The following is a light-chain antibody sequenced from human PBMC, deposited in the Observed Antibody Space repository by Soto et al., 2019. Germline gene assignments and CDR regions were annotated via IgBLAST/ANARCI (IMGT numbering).Light chain of an antibody. J-gene: IGKJ1*01. CDR3: QSSNSYRT. Sequence: DIQVTQSPSTLSASLGDRFTITCLASQSISSFLAWYQQKPGKAPKLLIYDASSLESGGPSRFSGSGSGTEFTLPIRSLQPDDFATYYCQSSNSYRTFGQGS. CDR1: QSISSF. V-gene: IGKV1-5*01. CDR2: DAS.